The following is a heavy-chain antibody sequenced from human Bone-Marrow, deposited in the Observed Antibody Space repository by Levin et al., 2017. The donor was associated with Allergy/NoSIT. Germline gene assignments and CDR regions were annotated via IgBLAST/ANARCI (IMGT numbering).Heavy chain of an antibody. J-gene: IGHJ4*02. CDR2: INPNSGGT. V-gene: IGHV1-2*02. D-gene: IGHD5-12*01. CDR3: ARDLPEAASPSGYGTHGFSEDY. Sequence: ASVKVSCKASGYTFTGYYMHWVRQAPGQGLEWMGWINPNSGGTNYAQKFQGRVTMTRDTSISTAYMELSRLRSDDTAVYYCARDLPEAASPSGYGTHGFSEDYWGQGTLVTVSS. CDR1: GYTFTGYY.